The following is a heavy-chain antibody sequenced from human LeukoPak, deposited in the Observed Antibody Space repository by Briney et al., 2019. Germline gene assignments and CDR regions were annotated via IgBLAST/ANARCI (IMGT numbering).Heavy chain of an antibody. Sequence: GGSLRLSCAASGFAISTYWMHWVRQAPGKGLVWVSRINEDGSRIDYADSVKGRFTISRDNAKNSLYLQMNSLRAEDTAVYYCARDVFRPIVVVGRGFDPWGQGTLVTVSS. CDR3: ARDVFRPIVVVGRGFDP. V-gene: IGHV3-74*01. CDR1: GFAISTYW. CDR2: INEDGSRI. J-gene: IGHJ5*02. D-gene: IGHD2-2*01.